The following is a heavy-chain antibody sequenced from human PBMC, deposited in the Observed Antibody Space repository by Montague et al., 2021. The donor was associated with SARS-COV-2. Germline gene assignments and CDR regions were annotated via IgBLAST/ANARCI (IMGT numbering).Heavy chain of an antibody. CDR2: SGST. J-gene: IGHJ3*02. V-gene: IGHV4-31*02. D-gene: IGHD3-3*01. CDR3: ARAPTMFGVVISAFDI. Sequence: SGSTYYNPSLKSRVTRSVDTSKNQFSLKLSSVTAVDTAVEYCARAPTMFGVVISAFDIWGKGTMVTVSS.